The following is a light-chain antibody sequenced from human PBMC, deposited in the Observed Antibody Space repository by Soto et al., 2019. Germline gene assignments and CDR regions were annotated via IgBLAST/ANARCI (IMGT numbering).Light chain of an antibody. CDR1: SSDVGGYNY. CDR3: SSYTSSSTRV. Sequence: QSALTQPASVSGSPGQSITISCTGTSSDVGGYNYVSWYQQNPGKAPQLMIYEVSNRPSGVSNRFSGSKSGNTASLTISGLQAEDEADDYCSSYTSSSTRVFGGGTKLTVL. CDR2: EVS. J-gene: IGLJ3*02. V-gene: IGLV2-14*01.